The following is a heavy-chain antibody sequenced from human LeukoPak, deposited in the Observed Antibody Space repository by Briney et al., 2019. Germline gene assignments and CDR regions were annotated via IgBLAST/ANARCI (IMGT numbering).Heavy chain of an antibody. CDR3: ARTSGSPYNWFDP. CDR1: GGSISSNY. Sequence: SGTLSLTCTVSGGSISSNYWSWIRQPPGKGLEWIGYIYYSGSTNYNPSLKSRVTISVDTSKNQFSLKLSSVTAADTAVYYCARTSGSPYNWFDPWGQGTLVTVSS. V-gene: IGHV4-59*01. CDR2: IYYSGST. D-gene: IGHD1-26*01. J-gene: IGHJ5*02.